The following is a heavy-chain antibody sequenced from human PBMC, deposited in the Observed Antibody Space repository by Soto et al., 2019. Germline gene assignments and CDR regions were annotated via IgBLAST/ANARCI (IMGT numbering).Heavy chain of an antibody. CDR2: MNPNSGNT. D-gene: IGHD5-12*01. V-gene: IGHV1-8*01. CDR1: GYTFTSYD. CDR3: ARVGYSGYVVDY. J-gene: IGHJ4*02. Sequence: ASVKVSCKASGYTFTSYDINWVRQATGQGLEWMGWMNPNSGNTGYAQKFRGRVTMTRNTSISTAYMELSSLRSEDTAVYYCARVGYSGYVVDYWGQGTLVTVSS.